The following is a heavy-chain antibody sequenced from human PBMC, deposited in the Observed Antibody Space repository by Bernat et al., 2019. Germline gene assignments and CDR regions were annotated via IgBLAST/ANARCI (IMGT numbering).Heavy chain of an antibody. CDR3: ARDSGEYSSSSMVFDY. J-gene: IGHJ4*02. CDR1: GFTFSNYA. Sequence: QVQLVESGGGVVQPGRSLRLSCAASGFTFSNYAMHWVRQAPGKGLEWVAVISYDGGNKYYADSVKGRFTISRDNSKNTLYLQMNSLRAEDTAVYYCARDSGEYSSSSMVFDYWGQGTLVTVSS. D-gene: IGHD6-6*01. V-gene: IGHV3-30-3*01. CDR2: ISYDGGNK.